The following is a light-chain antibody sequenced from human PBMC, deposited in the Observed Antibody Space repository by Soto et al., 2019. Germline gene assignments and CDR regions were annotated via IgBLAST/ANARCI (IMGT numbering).Light chain of an antibody. CDR2: DVS. CDR3: SSYTSSSTYV. J-gene: IGLJ1*01. Sequence: QSVLTQPASVSGSPGQSITISCTGTSSDVGGYNYVSWYQQHPGKAPKLMIYDVSNRPSGVSNRCSGSKSGNTASLTISGLQAEDEADYYCSSYTSSSTYVFGTGTKLTVL. CDR1: SSDVGGYNY. V-gene: IGLV2-14*01.